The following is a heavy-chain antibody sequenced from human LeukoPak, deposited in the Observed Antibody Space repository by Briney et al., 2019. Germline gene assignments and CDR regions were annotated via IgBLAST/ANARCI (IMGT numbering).Heavy chain of an antibody. CDR2: IYYSGST. CDR1: GGSISSYN. Sequence: SETLSLTCTVPGGSISSYNWRWIREPLGEGPEWVGYIYYSGSTNYNPSLKSRVTISVDTSKNQFSLKLSSVTAADTAVYYCARHVDYDSICYPEHDAFDIWGQGTMVTVSS. D-gene: IGHD3-22*01. V-gene: IGHV4-59*08. J-gene: IGHJ3*02. CDR3: ARHVDYDSICYPEHDAFDI.